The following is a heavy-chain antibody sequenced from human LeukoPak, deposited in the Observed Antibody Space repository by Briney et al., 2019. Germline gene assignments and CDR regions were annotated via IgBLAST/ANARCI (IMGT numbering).Heavy chain of an antibody. CDR2: IYYTGST. J-gene: IGHJ4*02. V-gene: IGHV4-59*01. CDR3: ARGVVVTNLDY. Sequence: KSGGSLRLSCAASGFTFSDYYMSWIRQPPGKGLEWIGFIYYTGSTNYNPSLKSRVTISVDTSKNQFSLKLSSVTTADTAVYYCARGVVVTNLDYWGQGTLVTVSS. D-gene: IGHD3-22*01. CDR1: GFTFSDYY.